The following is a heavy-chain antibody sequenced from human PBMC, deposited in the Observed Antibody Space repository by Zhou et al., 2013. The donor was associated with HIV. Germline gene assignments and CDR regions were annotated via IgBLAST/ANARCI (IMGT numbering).Heavy chain of an antibody. J-gene: IGHJ4*02. CDR2: IIPIFHTP. Sequence: QVQLVQSGSEVKKPGSSVKVSCKTSGGTFSTYSIIWVRQAPGQGLEWMGGIIPIFHTPHYAQKFQGRVTITTDESSTTVYMELRRLRSEDTAVYYCARGREGLLEWFYDYWGQGSLVTVSS. CDR1: GGTFSTYS. CDR3: ARGREGLLEWFYDY. V-gene: IGHV1-69*05. D-gene: IGHD3-3*01.